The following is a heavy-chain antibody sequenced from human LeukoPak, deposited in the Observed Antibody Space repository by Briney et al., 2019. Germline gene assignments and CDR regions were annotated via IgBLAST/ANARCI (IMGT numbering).Heavy chain of an antibody. V-gene: IGHV3-23*01. CDR2: ISGSGGST. J-gene: IGHJ6*03. CDR3: ASLTGTTYYSYYMDV. D-gene: IGHD1-7*01. CDR1: GFTFSSYA. Sequence: GGSLRLSCAASGFTFSSYAMSWVRQAPGKGLEWVSAISGSGGSTYYADSVKGRFTISRDNAKNSLYLQMNSLRAEDTAVYYCASLTGTTYYSYYMDVWGKGTTVTVSS.